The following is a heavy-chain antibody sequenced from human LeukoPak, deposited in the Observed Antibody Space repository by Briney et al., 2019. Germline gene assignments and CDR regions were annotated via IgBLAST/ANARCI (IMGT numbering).Heavy chain of an antibody. D-gene: IGHD4-17*01. V-gene: IGHV1-2*02. Sequence: GTSVMVSCKASGYTFTAYYVHWVRQAPGQGLEWMGWINPNSGGTNYAQKFQGRVTMTRDTSISTAYMELSRLRSDDTAVYYCARADGDYVGTWFDPWGQGTLVTVSS. CDR3: ARADGDYVGTWFDP. CDR2: INPNSGGT. CDR1: GYTFTAYY. J-gene: IGHJ5*02.